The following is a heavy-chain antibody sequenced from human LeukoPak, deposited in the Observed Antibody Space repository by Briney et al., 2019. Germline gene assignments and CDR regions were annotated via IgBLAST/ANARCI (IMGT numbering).Heavy chain of an antibody. D-gene: IGHD6-13*01. J-gene: IGHJ5*02. V-gene: IGHV1-69*13. CDR1: GGTFSSYA. CDR3: ARGREAAAGTGNWFDP. CDR2: IIPIFGTA. Sequence: SVKVSCKASGGTFSSYAISWVRQAPGQGLEWMGGIIPIFGTANYAQKFQGRVTIAADESTSTAYMELSSLRSEDTAVYYCARGREAAAGTGNWFDPWGQGALVTVSS.